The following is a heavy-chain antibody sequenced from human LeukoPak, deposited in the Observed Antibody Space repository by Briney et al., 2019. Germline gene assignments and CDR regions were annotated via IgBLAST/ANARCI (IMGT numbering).Heavy chain of an antibody. CDR2: ISSSGSTI. J-gene: IGHJ3*02. CDR3: AREMPNGAFDI. D-gene: IGHD2-2*01. CDR1: GFTFSDYY. Sequence: GGSLRLSCAASGFTFSDYYMSWIRQAPGKGLKWVSYISSSGSTIYYADSVKGRFTISRDNAKNSLYLQMNSLRAEDTAVYYCAREMPNGAFDIWGQGTMVTVSS. V-gene: IGHV3-11*01.